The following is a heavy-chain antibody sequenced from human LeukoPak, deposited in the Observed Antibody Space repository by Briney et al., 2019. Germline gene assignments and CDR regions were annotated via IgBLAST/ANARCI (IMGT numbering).Heavy chain of an antibody. J-gene: IGHJ6*02. Sequence: GGSLRLSCAASGFTFDDYAMHWVRQAPGKGPVWVSGISWNSGSIGYADSVKGRFTISRDNAKNSLYLQMNSLRAEDTALYYCAKDRTYSSSWYTYYYDMDVWGQGTTVTVSS. CDR3: AKDRTYSSSWYTYYYDMDV. D-gene: IGHD6-13*01. V-gene: IGHV3-9*01. CDR1: GFTFDDYA. CDR2: ISWNSGSI.